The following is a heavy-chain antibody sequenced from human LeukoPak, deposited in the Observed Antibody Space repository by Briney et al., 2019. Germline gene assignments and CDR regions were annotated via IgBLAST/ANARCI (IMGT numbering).Heavy chain of an antibody. CDR1: GITFSNSA. J-gene: IGHJ3*02. D-gene: IGHD5-24*01. CDR3: VKSAGKDGYRDVFDI. Sequence: PGGSLRLSCVPSGITFSNSALSWVRQAPGKGLEGVSTITKSGDQTHYADSVRGLFTISRDIFKNTLYLQMNSLRAEDTAVYHCVKSAGKDGYRDVFDIWGQGTVVTVSS. V-gene: IGHV3-23*01. CDR2: ITKSGDQT.